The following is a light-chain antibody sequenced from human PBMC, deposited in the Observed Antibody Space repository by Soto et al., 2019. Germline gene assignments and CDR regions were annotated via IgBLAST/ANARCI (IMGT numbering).Light chain of an antibody. J-gene: IGKJ1*01. Sequence: DIQMTQFPPSLSPSFETKSPILSGAIQGTSQVLGWNQQKPGKAPTRLIYSASSLQSGVPSRFSGSGSGTEFTLTISSLQPEDSATYYCLQHNSYPQTFGQGTKVEIK. V-gene: IGKV1-17*01. CDR2: SAS. CDR1: QGTSQV. CDR3: LQHNSYPQT.